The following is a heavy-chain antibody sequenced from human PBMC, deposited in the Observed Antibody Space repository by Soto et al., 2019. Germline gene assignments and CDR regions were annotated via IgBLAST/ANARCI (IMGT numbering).Heavy chain of an antibody. D-gene: IGHD2-2*01. CDR3: ARVVGGYYYGIDV. Sequence: QVQLQESGPGLVKPAGTLSLSCAVSGGSISSSNWWRWVRQPPGKGLDWLGEIYHSGRTNYNPSLKGRVPISVDQAKNQFYLKLISETAADTAVYNCARVVGGYYYGIDVWGQGTTVTVSS. CDR1: GGSISSSNW. V-gene: IGHV4-4*02. J-gene: IGHJ6*02. CDR2: IYHSGRT.